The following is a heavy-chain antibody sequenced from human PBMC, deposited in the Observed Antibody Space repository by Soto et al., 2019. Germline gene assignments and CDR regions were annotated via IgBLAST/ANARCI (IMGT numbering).Heavy chain of an antibody. CDR1: GSSISSGDYY. J-gene: IGHJ4*02. D-gene: IGHD6-19*01. V-gene: IGHV4-30-4*01. CDR2: IYYSGST. CDR3: AAVAGTIPC. Sequence: PSETRSLTRPVCGSSISSGDYYLRWIRPPPGKGLEWIGYIYYSGSTYYNPSLKSRVTISVDASKNQFSLKLSSVTAADTAVYYCAAVAGTIPCWAQGTLVTVSS.